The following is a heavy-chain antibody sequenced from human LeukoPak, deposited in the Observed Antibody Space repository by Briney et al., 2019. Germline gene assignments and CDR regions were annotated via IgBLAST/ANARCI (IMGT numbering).Heavy chain of an antibody. CDR1: ARSISSSSYY. V-gene: IGHV4-39*01. D-gene: IGHD6-19*01. Sequence: SETLSLTYTVSARSISSSSYYWGWIRQPPGKGLEWIGSIYYSGSTHYNPSPKSRVTISVDTSKNRFSLKLSSVTAADTAVYYCARHGQCLVRVYWGQGTLVTVSS. J-gene: IGHJ4*02. CDR3: ARHGQCLVRVY. CDR2: IYYSGST.